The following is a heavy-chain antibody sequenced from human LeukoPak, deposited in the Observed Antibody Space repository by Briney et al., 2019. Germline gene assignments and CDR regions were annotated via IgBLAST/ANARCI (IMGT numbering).Heavy chain of an antibody. J-gene: IGHJ4*02. CDR1: GFTFSSYA. Sequence: PGGSLRLSCAASGFTFSSYAMSWVRQAPGKGLEWVSAISGSGGSTYYADSVKGRFTISRDNSKNTLYLQMNSLRAEDTAVYYCAKLPDNWNYELLYYFDYWGQGTLVTVSS. CDR3: AKLPDNWNYELLYYFDY. D-gene: IGHD1-7*01. V-gene: IGHV3-23*01. CDR2: ISGSGGST.